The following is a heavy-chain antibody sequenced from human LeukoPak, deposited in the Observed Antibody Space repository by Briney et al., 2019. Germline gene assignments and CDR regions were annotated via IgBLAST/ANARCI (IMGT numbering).Heavy chain of an antibody. D-gene: IGHD2-2*01. Sequence: SETLSLTCAVYGGSFSGYYWSWIRQPPGKGLEWIGEINHSGSTNYNPSLKSRVTISVDTSKNQFSPKLSSVTAADTAVYYCARRPAPQFVGYCSSTSCSKSYYFDYWGQGTLVTVSS. CDR3: ARRPAPQFVGYCSSTSCSKSYYFDY. J-gene: IGHJ4*02. CDR1: GGSFSGYY. V-gene: IGHV4-34*01. CDR2: INHSGST.